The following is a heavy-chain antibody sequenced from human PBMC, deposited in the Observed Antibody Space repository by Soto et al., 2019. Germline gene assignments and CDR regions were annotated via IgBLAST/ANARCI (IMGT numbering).Heavy chain of an antibody. V-gene: IGHV3-23*01. D-gene: IGHD2-15*01. Sequence: GGSLRLSCAASGFTFSSYAMSWVRQAPGKGLEWVSAISGSGGSTYYADSVKGRFTISRDNSKNTLYLQMNSLRAEDTAVYYCAKDIVVVVGATPIPGALDIWGQGTMVTVS. CDR2: ISGSGGST. CDR3: AKDIVVVVGATPIPGALDI. CDR1: GFTFSSYA. J-gene: IGHJ3*02.